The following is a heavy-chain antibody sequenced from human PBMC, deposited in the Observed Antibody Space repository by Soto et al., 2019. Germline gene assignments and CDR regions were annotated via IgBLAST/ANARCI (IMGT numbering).Heavy chain of an antibody. V-gene: IGHV3-15*01. D-gene: IGHD3-16*01. J-gene: IGHJ4*02. CDR1: GFTFSNAW. CDR2: IKSKGDGGAT. Sequence: VQLVESGGGLVKPGGSLKLSCATSGFTFSNAWMTWVRQAPGKGLEWVGRIKSKGDGGATDYAAPVKGRVTITRDDSQGTMYLQMNSLKIEDTAVYYCTTDGALRVDYWGQGTLVTVSS. CDR3: TTDGALRVDY.